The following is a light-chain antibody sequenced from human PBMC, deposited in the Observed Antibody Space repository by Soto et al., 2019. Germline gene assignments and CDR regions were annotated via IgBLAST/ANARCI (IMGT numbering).Light chain of an antibody. V-gene: IGKV3-11*01. CDR1: QSVSSY. J-gene: IGKJ3*01. Sequence: EIVLTQSPATLSLSPGERATLSCRASQSVSSYLAWYQQKPGQAPRLLIYSASNRATGIPARFSGSGSGTDFTLTISGLDPEDFAFYYCPQRTNFGPGTKVDIK. CDR3: PQRTN. CDR2: SAS.